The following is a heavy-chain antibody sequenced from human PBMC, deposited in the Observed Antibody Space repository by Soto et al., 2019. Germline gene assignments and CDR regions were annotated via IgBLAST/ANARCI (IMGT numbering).Heavy chain of an antibody. Sequence: QVQLVQSGAEVKKPGASVKVSCKASGYTFTSYGISWVRQAPGQGLEWMGWISAYNGNTNYAQKLQGRVTMTTDTSTSTAYMELRSLRSDDTAVYYCARDPPRRRSPTFGGVIVLFDYWGQGTLVTVSS. J-gene: IGHJ4*02. D-gene: IGHD3-16*02. CDR3: ARDPPRRRSPTFGGVIVLFDY. CDR1: GYTFTSYG. CDR2: ISAYNGNT. V-gene: IGHV1-18*01.